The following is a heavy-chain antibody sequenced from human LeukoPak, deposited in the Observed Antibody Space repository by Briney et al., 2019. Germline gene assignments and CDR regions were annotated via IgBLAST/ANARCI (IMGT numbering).Heavy chain of an antibody. V-gene: IGHV3-23*01. CDR1: GFTFSSYG. CDR2: ITGSGGST. J-gene: IGHJ3*02. D-gene: IGHD5-24*01. Sequence: GGSLRLSCAASGFTFSSYGITWVRQAPRKGLEWVSAITGSGGSTYYADSVKGRFTISRDNSKNTLYLVMNSLRVDDTAVYYCAKAVDLATISVDIWGQGTMVTVSS. CDR3: AKAVDLATISVDI.